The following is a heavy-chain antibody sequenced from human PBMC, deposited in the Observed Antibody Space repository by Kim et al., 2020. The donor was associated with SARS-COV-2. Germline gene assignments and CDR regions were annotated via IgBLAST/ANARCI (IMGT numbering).Heavy chain of an antibody. CDR1: GFTFSSYW. CDR2: INNDGSVT. CDR3: TNLHEY. J-gene: IGHJ4*02. Sequence: GGSLRLSCAVSGFTFSSYWMHWVRQAPGKGLLWVSYINNDGSVTDYADSVKGRFTVSRDNAKNTLYLQMNSLRPEDTAVYYCTNLHEYCGQGFLVTVSS. V-gene: IGHV3-74*01.